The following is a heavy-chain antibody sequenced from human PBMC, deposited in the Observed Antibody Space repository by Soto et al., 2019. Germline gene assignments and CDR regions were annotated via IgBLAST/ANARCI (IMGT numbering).Heavy chain of an antibody. CDR1: GFTFDDYA. D-gene: IGHD3-22*01. V-gene: IGHV3-9*01. J-gene: IGHJ6*02. Sequence: SLILSCAASGFTFDDYAMHWVRQAPGKGLEWVSGISWNSGSIGYADSVKVRFTISRDNSKNTLYLQMNSLRAEDTAVYYCAKVDQSTPYYDSSGPGDVWGQGTKVTVSS. CDR3: AKVDQSTPYYDSSGPGDV. CDR2: ISWNSGSI.